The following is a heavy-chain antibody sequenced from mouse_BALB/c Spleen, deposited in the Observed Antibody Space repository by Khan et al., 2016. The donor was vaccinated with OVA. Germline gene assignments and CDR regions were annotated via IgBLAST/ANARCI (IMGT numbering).Heavy chain of an antibody. CDR3: ARGRAY. CDR1: GYSLTSNYA. CDR2: INYSGSS. V-gene: IGHV3-2*02. D-gene: IGHD3-3*01. J-gene: IGHJ3*01. Sequence: EVKLLESGPGLVKPSQSLSLTCTVTGYSLTSNYAWNWLRQFPGNNLAWMGYINYSGSSSYTPSLKSRISITRDTSKNQFFLQLNSVTTEDTATYFCARGRAYWGQGTLVTVSA.